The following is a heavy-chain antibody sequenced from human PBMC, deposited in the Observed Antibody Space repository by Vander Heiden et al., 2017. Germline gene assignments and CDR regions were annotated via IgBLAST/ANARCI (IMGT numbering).Heavy chain of an antibody. V-gene: IGHV3-23*01. D-gene: IGHD6-6*01. CDR3: AKGPGIAARPRGYFDY. CDR1: GFTVSSYA. J-gene: IGHJ4*02. CDR2: ISGSGGST. Sequence: EVQPLESGGGLVQPGGSLRLASAASGFTVSSYAMSWVRQAPGKGLEWVSAISGSGGSTYYADSVKGRFTISRDNSKNTLYLQMNSLRAEDTAVFYCAKGPGIAARPRGYFDYWGQGTLVTVSS.